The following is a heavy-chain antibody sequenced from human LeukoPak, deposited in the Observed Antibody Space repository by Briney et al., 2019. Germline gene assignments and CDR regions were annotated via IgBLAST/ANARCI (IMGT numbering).Heavy chain of an antibody. CDR3: ARHGRHSNPPAAY. Sequence: GESLKISCKGSGYSFTSYWIGWVRQMPGKGLEWMGIIYPGDSDTRYSPSFQGQVTISADKSISTAYLQWSSLKASDTAVYYCARHGRHSNPPAAYWGQGTLVTVSS. J-gene: IGHJ4*02. D-gene: IGHD4-11*01. CDR2: IYPGDSDT. CDR1: GYSFTSYW. V-gene: IGHV5-51*01.